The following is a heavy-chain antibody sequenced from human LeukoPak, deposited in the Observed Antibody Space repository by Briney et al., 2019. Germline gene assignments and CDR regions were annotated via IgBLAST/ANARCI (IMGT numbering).Heavy chain of an antibody. Sequence: GGSLRLSCAASGFTFSSYSMNWVRQAPGKGLEWVSSISSSSSYIYYADSVKGRFTISRDNAKNSLYLQMNSLRAEDTAVYYCARHEWELPYFDYWGQGTLVTVSS. CDR3: ARHEWELPYFDY. J-gene: IGHJ4*02. V-gene: IGHV3-21*04. CDR1: GFTFSSYS. CDR2: ISSSSSYI. D-gene: IGHD1-26*01.